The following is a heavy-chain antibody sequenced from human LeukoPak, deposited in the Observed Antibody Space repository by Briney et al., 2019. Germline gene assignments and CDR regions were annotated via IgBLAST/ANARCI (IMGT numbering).Heavy chain of an antibody. Sequence: GSLRLSCAASGFTFSSYAMHWVRQAPGKGLEWVAVISYDGSNKYYADSVKGRFTISRDNSKNTLYLQMNSLRAEDTAAYYCARECGDIVVVPAATGGAFDIWGQGTMVTVSS. CDR1: GFTFSSYA. CDR3: ARECGDIVVVPAATGGAFDI. D-gene: IGHD2-2*01. J-gene: IGHJ3*02. V-gene: IGHV3-30-3*01. CDR2: ISYDGSNK.